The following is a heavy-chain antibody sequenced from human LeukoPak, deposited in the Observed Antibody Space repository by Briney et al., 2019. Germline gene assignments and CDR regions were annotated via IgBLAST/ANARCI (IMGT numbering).Heavy chain of an antibody. Sequence: GSLRLSCAASGFTVSSNYMSWVRQAPGKGLEWVSVIYSGGSTYYADSVKGRFTISRDSSKNTLYLQMNSLRAEDTAVYYCARGPYCSSTSCYLFDYWGQGTLVTVSS. CDR1: GFTVSSNY. D-gene: IGHD2-2*01. J-gene: IGHJ4*02. CDR2: IYSGGST. V-gene: IGHV3-66*02. CDR3: ARGPYCSSTSCYLFDY.